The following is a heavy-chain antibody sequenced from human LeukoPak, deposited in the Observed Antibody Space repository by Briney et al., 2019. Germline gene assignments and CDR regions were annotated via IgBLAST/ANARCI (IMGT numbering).Heavy chain of an antibody. J-gene: IGHJ5*02. CDR2: IYNDGRT. CDR3: ARSYGDYANWFDP. Sequence: PGGSLRLSFAVSGFSVSSNYWAWVRQAPGKGLEWVSLIYNDGRTYYADSVKGRFTISRDTSKNTVYFQMNSLRGEDRAVYYCARSYGDYANWFDPWGQGTLVSVSS. V-gene: IGHV3-53*01. D-gene: IGHD4-17*01. CDR1: GFSVSSNY.